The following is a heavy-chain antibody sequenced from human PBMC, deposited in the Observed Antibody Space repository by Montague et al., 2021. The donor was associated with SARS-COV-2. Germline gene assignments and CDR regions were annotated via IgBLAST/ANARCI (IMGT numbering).Heavy chain of an antibody. V-gene: IGHV4-59*01. J-gene: IGHJ4*02. CDR2: VYYTGST. Sequence: SETLSLTCIVSAGSISSDYWSWIRQPPAKALEWIGYVYYTGSTKYNPSLKSRVTMSVDKRKNRLSLCLMSPTTADTAVYYCARGQNTCFTANCENYFDIWGLGALVTVSS. CDR1: AGSISSDY. CDR3: ARGQNTCFTANCENYFDI. D-gene: IGHD2-2*02.